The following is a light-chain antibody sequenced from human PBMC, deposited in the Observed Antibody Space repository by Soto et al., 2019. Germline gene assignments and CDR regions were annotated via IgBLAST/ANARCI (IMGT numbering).Light chain of an antibody. Sequence: QSALTQPPSVSGSPGQSVTISCSGSSSDVGSRKSVSWYKQAPGSSPKLIIFEVNNRPSGVPDRFSESKSGNTASLTISGLQPEDEGVYYCSSYISSITSHVFGTGTKVTVL. CDR2: EVN. CDR3: SSYISSITSHV. CDR1: SSDVGSRKS. J-gene: IGLJ1*01. V-gene: IGLV2-18*02.